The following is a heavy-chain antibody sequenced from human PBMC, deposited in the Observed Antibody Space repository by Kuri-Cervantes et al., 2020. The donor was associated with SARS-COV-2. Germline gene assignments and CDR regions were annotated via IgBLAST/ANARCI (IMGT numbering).Heavy chain of an antibody. CDR2: FDPEDGET. CDR1: GYTLTELS. V-gene: IGHV1-24*01. J-gene: IGHJ6*02. Sequence: ASVKVSCKVSGYTLTELSMHWVRQAPGKGLEWMGGFDPEDGETIYAQKFQGRVTMTEDTSTDTVYVELSSLRSEDTAVYYCARGDIFVVVPAALVRYYYYYGMDVWGQGTTVTVSS. CDR3: ARGDIFVVVPAALVRYYYYYGMDV. D-gene: IGHD2-2*01.